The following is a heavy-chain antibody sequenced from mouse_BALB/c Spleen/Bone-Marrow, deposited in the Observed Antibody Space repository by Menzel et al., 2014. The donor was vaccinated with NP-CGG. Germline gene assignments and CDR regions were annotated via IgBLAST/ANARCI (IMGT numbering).Heavy chain of an antibody. Sequence: SGAELVKPGASVKLSCEAPGYTFTNYWMHWVNQRPGQGLEWIGEINPTNGRSNYNEKFKSKATLTVDKSSSTAHMQLSSLTSEDSAVYYCARRGDYYGAMDYWGQGTSVTVSS. CDR1: GYTFTNYW. V-gene: IGHV1S81*02. CDR2: INPTNGRS. CDR3: ARRGDYYGAMDY. J-gene: IGHJ4*01. D-gene: IGHD1-1*01.